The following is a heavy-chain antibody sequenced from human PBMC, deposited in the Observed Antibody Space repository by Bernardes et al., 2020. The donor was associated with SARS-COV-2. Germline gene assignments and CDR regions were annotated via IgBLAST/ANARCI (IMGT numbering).Heavy chain of an antibody. D-gene: IGHD5-12*01. CDR2: INPNSGGT. CDR3: ARSRDGYNYGY. J-gene: IGHJ4*02. Sequence: ASVKVSCKASGYTFTCYYMHWVRQAPGQGLEWMGWINPNSGGTHYAQKFQGRVTMTRDTSISTAYMELSRLRSDDTAVYYCARSRDGYNYGYWGQGTLVTVSS. V-gene: IGHV1-2*02. CDR1: GYTFTCYY.